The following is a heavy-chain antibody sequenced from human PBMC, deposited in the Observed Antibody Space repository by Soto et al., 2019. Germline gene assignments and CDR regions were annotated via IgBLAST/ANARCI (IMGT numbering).Heavy chain of an antibody. Sequence: SETLSLTCAVSGGSISSGGYSWSWIRQPPGKGLEWIGYIYHSGSTNYNPSLKSRVTISVDTSKNQFSLKLSSVTAADTALYYCASTIHSSSWSFDDWGQGTLVTVSS. J-gene: IGHJ4*02. V-gene: IGHV4-30-2*01. D-gene: IGHD6-13*01. CDR1: GGSISSGGYS. CDR3: ASTIHSSSWSFDD. CDR2: IYHSGST.